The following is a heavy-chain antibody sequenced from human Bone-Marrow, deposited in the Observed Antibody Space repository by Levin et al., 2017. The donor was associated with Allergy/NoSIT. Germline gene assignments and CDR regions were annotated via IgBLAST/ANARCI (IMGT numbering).Heavy chain of an antibody. CDR2: IKTDGSST. CDR3: AKREGDCSGGSGYFDY. CDR1: GFTFSSYW. Sequence: GESLKISCAASGFTFSSYWMHWVRQAPGKGLVWVSRIKTDGSSTTYADSVKGRFTISRDNAKNTLYLQMNSRRAEGTDVYYGAKREGDCSGGSGYFDYWGQGTLVTVAA. V-gene: IGHV3-74*01. D-gene: IGHD2-15*01. J-gene: IGHJ4*02.